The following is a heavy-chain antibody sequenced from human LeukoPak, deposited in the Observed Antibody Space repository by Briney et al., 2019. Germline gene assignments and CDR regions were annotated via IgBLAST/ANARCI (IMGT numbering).Heavy chain of an antibody. CDR1: GDSMRSYY. V-gene: IGHV4-59*01. Sequence: SETLSLTRTVSGDSMRSYYWTWIRQPPGKGLEWIGYIYYSGSTNYNPSLKSRVTISVDTSKNQFSLKLSSVTAADTALYYCARAPGGYGSGSRGAFDIWGQGTLVTVSS. D-gene: IGHD3-10*01. J-gene: IGHJ3*02. CDR3: ARAPGGYGSGSRGAFDI. CDR2: IYYSGST.